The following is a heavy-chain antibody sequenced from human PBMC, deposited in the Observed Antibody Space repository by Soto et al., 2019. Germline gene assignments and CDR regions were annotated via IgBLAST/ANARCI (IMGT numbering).Heavy chain of an antibody. CDR3: VRTSLVVAAATREDY. CDR1: GFTFSSYW. D-gene: IGHD2-15*01. Sequence: GGPLRLSCAAYGFTFSSYWMHWVRQAPGKGLVWVSRINSDGSSTSYADSVKGRFTISRDNAKNTLYLQMNSLRAEDTAVYYCVRTSLVVAAATREDYWGQGTLVTVSS. V-gene: IGHV3-74*01. CDR2: INSDGSST. J-gene: IGHJ4*02.